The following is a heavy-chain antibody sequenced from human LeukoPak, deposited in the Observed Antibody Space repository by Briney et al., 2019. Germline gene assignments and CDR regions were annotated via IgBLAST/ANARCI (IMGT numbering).Heavy chain of an antibody. CDR1: GFTFDDYG. V-gene: IGHV3-20*04. CDR2: INWNGGSI. Sequence: GGSLRLSCAASGFTFDDYGLSWVRQAPGKGLEWVSGINWNGGSIGYADSVKGRFTISRDNAKNSLYLQMNSLRAEDMALYYCAKSRGYSSSWYLHDAFDIWGQGTMVTVSS. D-gene: IGHD6-13*01. CDR3: AKSRGYSSSWYLHDAFDI. J-gene: IGHJ3*02.